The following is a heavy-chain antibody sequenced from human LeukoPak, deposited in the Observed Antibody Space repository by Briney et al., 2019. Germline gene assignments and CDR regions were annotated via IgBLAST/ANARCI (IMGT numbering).Heavy chain of an antibody. CDR2: IYYSGST. J-gene: IGHJ4*02. CDR3: ARVTGYRIEDYFDY. Sequence: PSQTLSLTCTVSGGSISSYYWSWIRQPPGKGLEWIGYIYYSGSTNYNPSLKSRVTISVETSKNEFSLKLRSVTAADTAVYYCARVTGYRIEDYFDYWGQGTLVTVSS. V-gene: IGHV4-59*01. D-gene: IGHD6-13*01. CDR1: GGSISSYY.